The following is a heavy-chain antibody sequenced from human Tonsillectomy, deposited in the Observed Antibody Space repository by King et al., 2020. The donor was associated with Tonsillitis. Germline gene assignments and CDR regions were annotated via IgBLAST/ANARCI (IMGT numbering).Heavy chain of an antibody. CDR2: ISYDGSNK. CDR1: GFTFSTFD. J-gene: IGHJ4*02. V-gene: IGHV3-30*18. Sequence: VQLVESGGGVVQPGRSLRLSCAASGFTFSTFDMHWVRQAPGKGLEWVAVISYDGSNKYYVDSVKGRFTISRDNSKSTPYLQINSLRAEDTAVYFCAKDLIDYYDSSGYFDYWGQGTLVTVSS. D-gene: IGHD3-22*01. CDR3: AKDLIDYYDSSGYFDY.